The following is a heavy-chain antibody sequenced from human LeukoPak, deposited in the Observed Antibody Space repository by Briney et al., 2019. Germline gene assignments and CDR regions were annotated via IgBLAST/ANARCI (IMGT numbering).Heavy chain of an antibody. V-gene: IGHV1-18*04. CDR3: ARARSHSSGWYYFDY. CDR1: GYTFTGYY. CDR2: ISAYNGNT. D-gene: IGHD6-19*01. J-gene: IGHJ4*02. Sequence: ASVKVSCKASGYTFTGYYMHWVRQAPGQGLEWMGWISAYNGNTNYAQKLQGRVTMTTDTSTSTAYMELRSLRSDDTAVYYCARARSHSSGWYYFDYWGQGTLVTVSS.